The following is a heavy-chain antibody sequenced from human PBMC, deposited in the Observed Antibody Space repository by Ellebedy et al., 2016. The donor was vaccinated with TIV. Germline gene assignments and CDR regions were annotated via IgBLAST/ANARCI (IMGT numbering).Heavy chain of an antibody. D-gene: IGHD7-27*01. Sequence: GGSLRLSXAASGFTFADYALHWVRQAPGKGLEWVSGISWNSGTTDYADFVKGRFTISRDNAKHSLYLQMNSLRIEDTAVYYCTKDLLRGIWGGSGRDYWGQGTLVTVSS. CDR1: GFTFADYA. CDR2: ISWNSGTT. V-gene: IGHV3-9*01. J-gene: IGHJ4*02. CDR3: TKDLLRGIWGGSGRDY.